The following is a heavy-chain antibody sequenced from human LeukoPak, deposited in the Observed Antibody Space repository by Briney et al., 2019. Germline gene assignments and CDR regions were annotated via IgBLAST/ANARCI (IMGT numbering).Heavy chain of an antibody. CDR1: GITLSNYG. CDR2: ISDSGGIT. CDR3: AKRGVVIRAVIIVGFHKEAYYFDY. V-gene: IGHV3-23*01. J-gene: IGHJ4*02. Sequence: GGSLRLSCAVSGITLSNYGMSWVRQAPGKGLEWVAGISDSGGITNYADSVKGRFTISRDNPKNTLYLQMNSLRAEDTAVYFCAKRGVVIRAVIIVGFHKEAYYFDYWGQGALVTVSS. D-gene: IGHD3-10*01.